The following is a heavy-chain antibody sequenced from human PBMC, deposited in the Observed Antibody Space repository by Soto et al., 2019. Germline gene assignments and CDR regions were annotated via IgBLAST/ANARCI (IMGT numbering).Heavy chain of an antibody. D-gene: IGHD2-15*01. V-gene: IGHV1-69*01. CDR1: RGTFSSYA. CDR2: IIPIFGTA. Sequence: QVQLVQSGAEVKKPGSSVKVSCKASRGTFSSYAISWVRQAPGQGLEWMGGIIPIFGTANYAQKFQGRVTITADESTSTAYMELSSLRSEDTAVYYCARGYCSGGSCYSSAFDIWGQGTMVTVSS. J-gene: IGHJ3*02. CDR3: ARGYCSGGSCYSSAFDI.